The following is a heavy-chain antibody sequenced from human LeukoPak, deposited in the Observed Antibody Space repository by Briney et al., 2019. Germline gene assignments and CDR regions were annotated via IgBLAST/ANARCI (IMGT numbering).Heavy chain of an antibody. D-gene: IGHD2-2*01. CDR3: ARIYCSSTSCTGFDP. CDR2: ISSSSSYI. J-gene: IGHJ5*02. V-gene: IGHV3-21*01. Sequence: AGGSLRLSCAASGFTFSSYSMNWVRQAPGKGLEWVSSISSSSSYIYYADSVKGRFTISRDNAKNSLYLQMNSLRAEDTAAYYCARIYCSSTSCTGFDPWGQGTLVTVSS. CDR1: GFTFSSYS.